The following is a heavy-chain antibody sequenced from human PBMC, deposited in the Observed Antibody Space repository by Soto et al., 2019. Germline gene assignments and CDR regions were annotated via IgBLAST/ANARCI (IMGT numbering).Heavy chain of an antibody. D-gene: IGHD5-18*01. CDR1: GFTFSSYG. CDR3: AKDLGRSYGYYYGMDV. V-gene: IGHV3-30*18. Sequence: QVQLVESGGGVVQPGRSLRLSCAASGFTFSSYGMHWVRQAPGKGLEWVAVISYDGSNKYYADSVKGRFTISRDNSKNTMNLQMNSLRGEDTAVHYCAKDLGRSYGYYYGMDVWGQGNTGTGAS. CDR2: ISYDGSNK. J-gene: IGHJ6*02.